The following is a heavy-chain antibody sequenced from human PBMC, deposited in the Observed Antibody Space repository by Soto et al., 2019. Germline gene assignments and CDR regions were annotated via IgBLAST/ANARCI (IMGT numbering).Heavy chain of an antibody. J-gene: IGHJ4*02. D-gene: IGHD3-3*01. CDR2: ISGSGGST. V-gene: IGHV3-23*01. CDR3: AKDPTYYDFWSVYPRTPSFDY. Sequence: GGSLRLSCAASGFTFSSYAMSWVRQAPGKGLEWVSAISGSGGSTYYADSVKGRFTISRDNSKNTLYLQMNSLRAEDTAVYYCAKDPTYYDFWSVYPRTPSFDYWGQGTLVTVSS. CDR1: GFTFSSYA.